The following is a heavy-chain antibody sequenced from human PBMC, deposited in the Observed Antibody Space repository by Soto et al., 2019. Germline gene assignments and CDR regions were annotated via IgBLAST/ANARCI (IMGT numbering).Heavy chain of an antibody. CDR2: IIPIFGTA. J-gene: IGHJ6*02. D-gene: IGHD3-10*01. V-gene: IGHV1-69*06. CDR3: ARDHRYPHGSVPDHYYYGMDV. CDR1: GGTFSSYA. Sequence: GASVKVSCKASGGTFSSYAISWVRQAPGQGLEWMGWIIPIFGTANYAQKFQGRVTITADKSTSTAYMELSSLRSEDTAVYYCARDHRYPHGSVPDHYYYGMDVWGQRTTVTVSS.